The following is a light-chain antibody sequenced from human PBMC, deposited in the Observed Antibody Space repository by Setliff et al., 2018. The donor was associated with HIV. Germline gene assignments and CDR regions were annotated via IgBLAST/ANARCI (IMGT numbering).Light chain of an antibody. Sequence: QSLLTQPASVSGSPGQSITISCTGTSSNVAGYNYVSWYQQHPGKAPKLMIYCVSDRPSGASNRFSGSKSGNTASLTISALQAEDEADYYCSSYTSSSTLVFGTGTKVTVL. CDR3: SSYTSSSTLV. CDR1: SSNVAGYNY. CDR2: CVS. V-gene: IGLV2-14*03. J-gene: IGLJ1*01.